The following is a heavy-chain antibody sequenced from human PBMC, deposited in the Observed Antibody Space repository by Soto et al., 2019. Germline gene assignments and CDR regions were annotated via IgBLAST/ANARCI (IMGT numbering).Heavy chain of an antibody. Sequence: SVKVSCKASGGTFSSYSISWVLQAPGEGLEWMGGIIPIFGTANYAQKFQGRVTITADESTSTAYMELSSLRSEDTAVYYCARDVSSSSSGYYYGMDVWGQGTTVTVSS. CDR2: IIPIFGTA. CDR1: GGTFSSYS. J-gene: IGHJ6*02. D-gene: IGHD6-6*01. V-gene: IGHV1-69*13. CDR3: ARDVSSSSSGYYYGMDV.